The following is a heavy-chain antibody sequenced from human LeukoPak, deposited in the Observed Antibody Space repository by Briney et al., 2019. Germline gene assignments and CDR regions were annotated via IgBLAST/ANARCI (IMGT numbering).Heavy chain of an antibody. CDR2: ISSSSSYK. CDR1: GFTFSRFP. CDR3: ARAPGYGAAYYFDY. D-gene: IGHD1-1*01. V-gene: IGHV3-21*01. J-gene: IGHJ4*02. Sequence: GGSLRLSCAASGFTFSRFPMNWVRQAPGKGLEWVSSISSSSSYKYYADSVKGRFTISRDNSKNTLYLQMNSLRAEDTAVYYCARAPGYGAAYYFDYWGQGTLVTVSS.